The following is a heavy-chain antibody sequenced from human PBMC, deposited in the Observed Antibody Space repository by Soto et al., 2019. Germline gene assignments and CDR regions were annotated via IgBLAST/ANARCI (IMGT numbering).Heavy chain of an antibody. CDR1: GGSISSYY. D-gene: IGHD5-18*01. J-gene: IGHJ4*02. CDR3: ARRYGYSFDY. Sequence: QVQLQEWGPGLVKPSETLSLTCTVSGGSISSYYWSWIRQPPGKGLEWIGFIYYSGTTNYNPSLKSRVTISVDTSKNQLSLKLSSVTAADTAVYYCARRYGYSFDYWGQGTLVTVSS. CDR2: IYYSGTT. V-gene: IGHV4-59*08.